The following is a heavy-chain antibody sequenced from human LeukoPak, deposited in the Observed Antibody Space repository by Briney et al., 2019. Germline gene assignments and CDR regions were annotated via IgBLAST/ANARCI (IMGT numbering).Heavy chain of an antibody. CDR2: IYYSGST. J-gene: IGHJ3*02. CDR3: ARGNDYVWGSYRANAFDI. V-gene: IGHV4-59*01. CDR1: GGSISSYY. D-gene: IGHD3-16*02. Sequence: PSETLSLTCTVSGGSISSYYWSWIRQPPGKGLEWIGYIYYSGSTNYNPSLKSRVTISVDTSKNQFSLKLSSVTAADTAVYYCARGNDYVWGSYRANAFDIWGQGTMVTVSS.